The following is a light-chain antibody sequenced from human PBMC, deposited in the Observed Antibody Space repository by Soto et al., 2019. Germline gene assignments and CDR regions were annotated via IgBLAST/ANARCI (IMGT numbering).Light chain of an antibody. CDR1: QSVSSY. J-gene: IGKJ4*01. CDR2: DAS. Sequence: EIVLTQSPATLSLSPGERATLSCRASQSVSSYLAWYQQKPGQAPRLLIYDASNRATGIPARFSGSWSGTDFTLTISRLAPEDFAVYYCQQRSNWPGLTFGGGTKVEIK. CDR3: QQRSNWPGLT. V-gene: IGKV3-11*01.